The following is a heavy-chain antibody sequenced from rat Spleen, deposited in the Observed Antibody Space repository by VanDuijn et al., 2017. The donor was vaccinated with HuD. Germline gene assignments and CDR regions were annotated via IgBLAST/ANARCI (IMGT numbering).Heavy chain of an antibody. V-gene: IGHV5S10*01. D-gene: IGHD1-6*01. CDR3: ATIGYTTDYPNWFAY. CDR2: IIYSGSRT. CDR1: GFTFSDYK. Sequence: EVQLVESGGGLVQPGRSLKLSCAASGFTFSDYKMAWVRPAPTKGLAWVATIIYSGSRTYYRDSVKGRFTISRDNAKSTLYLQMDSLRSEDTATYYCATIGYTTDYPNWFAYWGQGTLVTVSS. J-gene: IGHJ3*01.